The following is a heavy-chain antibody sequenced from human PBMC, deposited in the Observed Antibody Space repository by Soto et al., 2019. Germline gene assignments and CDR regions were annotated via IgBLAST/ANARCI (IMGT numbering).Heavy chain of an antibody. CDR3: TRSTIPRVFNWFDP. CDR2: TYYRSKWYN. J-gene: IGHJ5*02. D-gene: IGHD2-2*02. Sequence: SQTLSLTCAISGDSVSSNSAAWNWIRQSPSRGLEWLGRTYYRSKWYNDYAVSVKSRITLNPDTSKNQFSLQLNSVTPEDTAVYYCTRSTIPRVFNWFDPWGQGTLVTVSS. CDR1: GDSVSSNSAA. V-gene: IGHV6-1*01.